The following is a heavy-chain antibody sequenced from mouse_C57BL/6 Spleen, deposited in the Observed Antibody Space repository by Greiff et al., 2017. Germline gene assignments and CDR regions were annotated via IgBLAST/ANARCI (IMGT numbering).Heavy chain of an antibody. V-gene: IGHV14-2*01. CDR2: IDPEDGET. J-gene: IGHJ2*01. D-gene: IGHD3-2*02. Sequence: VQLKQSGAELVKPGASVKLSCTASGFNIKDYYMHWVKQRTEQGLEWIGRIDPEDGETKYAPQFQGKATITADTSSNTAYLQLSSLTSEDTAVYYCARDSSGYDYWGQGTTLTVSS. CDR1: GFNIKDYY. CDR3: ARDSSGYDY.